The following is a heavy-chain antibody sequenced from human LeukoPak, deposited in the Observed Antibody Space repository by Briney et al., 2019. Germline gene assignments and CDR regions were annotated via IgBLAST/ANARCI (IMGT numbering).Heavy chain of an antibody. V-gene: IGHV3-23*01. CDR3: AKGGSYRSQPYFDY. D-gene: IGHD3-16*02. J-gene: IGHJ4*02. CDR2: ISDSGGYT. Sequence: GALRLSCAASGFNFDTYGLSWVRQAPGKGLEWVSSISDSGGYTFYADSVKGRFTISRDNSKNTVYLQMNSLRAEDTAVYYCAKGGSYRSQPYFDYWGQGTPVTVSS. CDR1: GFNFDTYG.